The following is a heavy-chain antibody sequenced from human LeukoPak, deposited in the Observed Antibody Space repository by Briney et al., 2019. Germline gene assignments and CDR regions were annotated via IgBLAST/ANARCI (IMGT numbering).Heavy chain of an antibody. CDR2: TWYDGTNK. Sequence: GGSLRLSCAASGFTFSSYGIHWVRQAPGKGLEWVAVTWYDGTNKYYADSVKGRFTLSRDNSKSTLYLHMNSLRAEDTAEYYCARGAGYHDYWGQGTLVTVSS. CDR1: GFTFSSYG. V-gene: IGHV3-33*01. CDR3: ARGAGYHDY. D-gene: IGHD3-9*01. J-gene: IGHJ4*02.